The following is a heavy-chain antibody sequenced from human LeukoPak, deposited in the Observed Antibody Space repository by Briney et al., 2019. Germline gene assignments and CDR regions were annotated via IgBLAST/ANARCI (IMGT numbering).Heavy chain of an antibody. CDR2: IYYSGST. Sequence: PSETLSLTCTVSGGSISTSSYYWGWIRQPPGKGLEWIGSIYYSGSTYYNPSLKSRVTISVDTSKNQFSLKLSSVTAADTAVYYCTRGESAWLHDYWGQGTLVTVSS. CDR3: TRGESAWLHDY. J-gene: IGHJ4*02. V-gene: IGHV4-39*07. D-gene: IGHD3-9*01. CDR1: GGSISTSSYY.